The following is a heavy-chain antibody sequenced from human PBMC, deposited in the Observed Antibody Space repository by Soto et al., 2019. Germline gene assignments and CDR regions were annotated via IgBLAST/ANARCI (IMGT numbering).Heavy chain of an antibody. CDR3: ARRHYEGQGFDY. Sequence: PGESLKISCMGSGYSFTNFWIGWVRQMPGKGLEWMGIIYPGDFTIKYSPSFQGQVTISADRSINTAYLQWSSLEPSDTAIYYCARRHYEGQGFDYWGQGTVVTVSS. CDR2: IYPGDFTI. D-gene: IGHD4-17*01. CDR1: GYSFTNFW. J-gene: IGHJ4*02. V-gene: IGHV5-51*01.